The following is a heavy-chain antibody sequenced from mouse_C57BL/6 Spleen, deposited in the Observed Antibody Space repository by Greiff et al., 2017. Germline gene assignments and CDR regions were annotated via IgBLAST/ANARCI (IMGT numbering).Heavy chain of an antibody. Sequence: QVQLQQSGAELVKPGASVKISCKASGYAFSSYWMNWVKQRPGKGLEWIGHIYPGDGDTNYNGKFKGKATLTADKSSSTAYMQLSSLTSEDSAVYFCARPLYGNYDWDYWGQGTTLTVSS. J-gene: IGHJ2*01. V-gene: IGHV1-80*01. CDR3: ARPLYGNYDWDY. CDR2: IYPGDGDT. D-gene: IGHD2-1*01. CDR1: GYAFSSYW.